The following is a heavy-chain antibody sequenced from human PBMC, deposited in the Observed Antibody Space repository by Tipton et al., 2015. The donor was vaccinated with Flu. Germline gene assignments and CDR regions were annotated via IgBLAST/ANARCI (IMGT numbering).Heavy chain of an antibody. CDR1: GFPFSSHG. CDR3: AKSMTTTQRGYFDS. V-gene: IGHV3-33*06. CDR2: IWYDGSKK. D-gene: IGHD4-11*01. J-gene: IGHJ4*02. Sequence: SLRLSCAASGFPFSSHGMHWVRQAPGKGLEWVAVIWYDGSKKYYADSVKGRFTISRDNSKNTLYLQMNSLRADDTALYYCAKSMTTTQRGYFDSWGQGTLVTVSS.